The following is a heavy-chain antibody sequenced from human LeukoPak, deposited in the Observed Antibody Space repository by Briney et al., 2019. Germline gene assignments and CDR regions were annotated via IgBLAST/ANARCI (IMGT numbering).Heavy chain of an antibody. D-gene: IGHD4-23*01. CDR3: AKTTGNGHWLIEY. J-gene: IGHJ4*02. Sequence: GGSLRLSCAASGFTFSSYAMNWVRQTPGKGLEWVSFITGDAGTTSYADSVKDRFTISRDNSKNTLYLQLNSLSAEDTAVYYCAKTTGNGHWLIEYWGQGTLVTVSS. CDR2: ITGDAGTT. V-gene: IGHV3-23*01. CDR1: GFTFSSYA.